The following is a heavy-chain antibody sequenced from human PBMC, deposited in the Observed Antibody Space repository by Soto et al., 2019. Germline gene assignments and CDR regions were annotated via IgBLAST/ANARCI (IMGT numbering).Heavy chain of an antibody. CDR1: GFTVSSKY. D-gene: IGHD6-19*01. CDR3: VQTTGWPGFDF. J-gene: IGHJ4*02. V-gene: IGHV3-53*01. Sequence: EVQLVESGGGLIQPGGSLRLSCAASGFTVSSKYMTWVRQAPGKGLEWVSVIYGGGTTYYADSVKGRFTISRDNSKNTLFLQVNSLRVEDTAVYYCVQTTGWPGFDFWGQGTLVTDSS. CDR2: IYGGGTT.